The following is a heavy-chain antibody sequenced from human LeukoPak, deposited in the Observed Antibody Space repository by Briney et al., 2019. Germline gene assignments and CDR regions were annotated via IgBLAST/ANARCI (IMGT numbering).Heavy chain of an antibody. J-gene: IGHJ5*02. CDR1: GYTLTELS. D-gene: IGHD6-6*01. CDR2: FDPEDGET. Sequence: ASVKVSCKVSGYTLTELSMHWVRQAPGKGLEWMGGFDPEDGETIYAQKFQGRVTMTEDTSTDTAYMELSSLRSEDTAVYYCASGSSSSGEGWFDPWGQGTLVTVSS. V-gene: IGHV1-24*01. CDR3: ASGSSSSGEGWFDP.